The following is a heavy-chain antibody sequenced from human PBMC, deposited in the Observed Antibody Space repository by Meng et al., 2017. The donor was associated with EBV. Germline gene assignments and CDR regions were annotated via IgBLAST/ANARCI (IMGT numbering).Heavy chain of an antibody. Sequence: ISLKESRPSSVKPTQTLPLTCPFSGFSLSTRGVGVGWSRQPPGKALEWLALIYWDDDKRYSPSLKSRLTITKDTSKNQVVLTMTNMDPVDAATYYCAHIIAARPFDYWGQGTLVTVSS. V-gene: IGHV2-5*02. CDR3: AHIIAARPFDY. D-gene: IGHD6-6*01. CDR2: IYWDDDK. CDR1: GFSLSTRGVG. J-gene: IGHJ4*02.